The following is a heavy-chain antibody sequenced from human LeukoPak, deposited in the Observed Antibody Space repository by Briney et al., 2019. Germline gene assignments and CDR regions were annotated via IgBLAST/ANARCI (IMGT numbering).Heavy chain of an antibody. CDR1: GYTFTSYA. J-gene: IGHJ6*02. CDR2: INAGNGNT. D-gene: IGHD2-2*01. V-gene: IGHV1-3*01. CDR3: ARGVQYQLLSYYYYGMDV. Sequence: GASVKVSCKASGYTFTSYAMHWVRQAPGQRLEWMGWINAGNGNTKYSQKFQGRVTITRDTSASTAYMELSSLRSEDTAVYYCARGVQYQLLSYYYYGMDVWGQGTTVTVSS.